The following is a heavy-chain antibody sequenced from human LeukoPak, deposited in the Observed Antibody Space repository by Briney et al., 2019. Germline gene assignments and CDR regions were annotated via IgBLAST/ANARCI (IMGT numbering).Heavy chain of an antibody. D-gene: IGHD3-10*01. V-gene: IGHV1-2*02. CDR1: GYTFTGYY. Sequence: ASVKVSCKASGYTFTGYYMHWVRQAPGQGLEWMGWINPNSGGTNYAQKFQGRVTMTRDTSISTAYMELSRLRSDDTAVYYCARDRAVRVPSSCGYWCQGTLVTVSS. CDR3: ARDRAVRVPSSCGY. J-gene: IGHJ4*02. CDR2: INPNSGGT.